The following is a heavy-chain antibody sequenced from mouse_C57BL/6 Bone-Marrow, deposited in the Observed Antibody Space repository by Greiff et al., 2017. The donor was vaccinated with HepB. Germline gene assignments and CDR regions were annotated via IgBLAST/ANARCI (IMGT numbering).Heavy chain of an antibody. CDR3: GITTVVRAMDY. J-gene: IGHJ4*01. V-gene: IGHV1-55*01. CDR2: IYPGSGST. CDR1: GYTFPSYW. Sequence: QVQLQQPGAELVKPGASVKMSCKASGYTFPSYWITWVKQRPGQGLEWIGDIYPGSGSTNYNEKFKSKATLTVDTSSSTAYMQLSSLTSEDSAVYYCGITTVVRAMDYWGQGTSVTVSS. D-gene: IGHD1-1*01.